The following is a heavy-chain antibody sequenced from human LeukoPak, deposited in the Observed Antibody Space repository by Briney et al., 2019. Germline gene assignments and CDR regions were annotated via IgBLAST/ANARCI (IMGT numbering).Heavy chain of an antibody. CDR2: IHDSGSI. J-gene: IGHJ5*02. CDR1: GGSISSGDYS. D-gene: IGHD3-3*01. V-gene: IGHV4-30-4*01. Sequence: PSETLSLTCTVSGGSISSGDYSWSWLRQPPGKGLEWIAYIHDSGSIYYNPSLNSRVTISTDTSKNQFSLKLTSVTAADTAVYYCARTIFGVVISTYWFDPWGQGTLVTVSS. CDR3: ARTIFGVVISTYWFDP.